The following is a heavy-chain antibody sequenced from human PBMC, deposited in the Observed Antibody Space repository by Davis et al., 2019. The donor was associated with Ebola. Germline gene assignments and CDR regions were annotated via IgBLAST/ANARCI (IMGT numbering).Heavy chain of an antibody. CDR3: ARGGYCSGGSYCFDY. CDR2: IYYSGST. D-gene: IGHD2-15*01. V-gene: IGHV4-59*01. CDR1: GGSISSYY. J-gene: IGHJ4*02. Sequence: PSETLSLTCTVSGGSISSYYWSWIRQPPGKGLEWIGYIYYSGSTNYNPSLKSRVTISVDTSKNQFSLKLSSVTAADTAVYYCARGGYCSGGSYCFDYWGQGTLVTVSS.